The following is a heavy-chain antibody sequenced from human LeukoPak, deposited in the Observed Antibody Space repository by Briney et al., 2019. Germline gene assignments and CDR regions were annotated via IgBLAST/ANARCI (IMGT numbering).Heavy chain of an antibody. CDR3: ARDPSYRGFDAFDI. CDR1: GFTFSRYS. V-gene: IGHV3-21*01. D-gene: IGHD1-26*01. CDR2: ISSSGSSV. J-gene: IGHJ3*02. Sequence: GGSLRLSCAASGFTFSRYSMNWVRQAPGKGLEWVSSISSSGSSVYYADSVKGRFTISRDNAKNSLYLQMNYLRAEDTAVYYCARDPSYRGFDAFDIWGQGTMVTVSS.